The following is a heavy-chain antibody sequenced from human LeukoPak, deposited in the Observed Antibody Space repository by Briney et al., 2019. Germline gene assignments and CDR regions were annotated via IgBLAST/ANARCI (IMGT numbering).Heavy chain of an antibody. J-gene: IGHJ5*02. Sequence: SETLSLTCAVYGGSFSGYYWSWIRQPPGKGLEWIGEINHSGSTNYNPSFKSRVTISVDTSKNQFSLKLSSVTAADTAVYYCARGLRLQLRSWFDPWGQGTLVTVSS. D-gene: IGHD3-16*01. CDR3: ARGLRLQLRSWFDP. V-gene: IGHV4-34*01. CDR2: INHSGST. CDR1: GGSFSGYY.